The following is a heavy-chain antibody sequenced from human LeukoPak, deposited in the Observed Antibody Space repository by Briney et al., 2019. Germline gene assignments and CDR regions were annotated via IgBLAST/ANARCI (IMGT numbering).Heavy chain of an antibody. J-gene: IGHJ6*03. V-gene: IGHV4-59*01. CDR1: GGSISSYY. CDR3: ARVTDYAYMDV. D-gene: IGHD5-18*01. CDR2: IYYSGST. Sequence: SETLSLTCTVSGGSISSYYWSWIRQPPGKGLEWIGYIYYSGSTNYNPSLKSRVTISVDTSKNQFSLKLSSVTAADTAVYYCARVTDYAYMDVWGKGTTVTVSS.